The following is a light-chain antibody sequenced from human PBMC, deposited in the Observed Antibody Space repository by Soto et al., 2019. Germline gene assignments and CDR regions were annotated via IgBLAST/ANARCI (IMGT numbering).Light chain of an antibody. Sequence: EIVLTQSRATLALSAGETATLSSRSSLSISSSYLAWYQQKPGQAPRLLIYRASSRATGLPARFSGSGSGTEFTLIISSLQSEDSAVYDCQQYDNWSISFGQGTRLAI. CDR2: RAS. CDR3: QQYDNWSIS. V-gene: IGKV3-15*01. CDR1: LSISSSY. J-gene: IGKJ5*01.